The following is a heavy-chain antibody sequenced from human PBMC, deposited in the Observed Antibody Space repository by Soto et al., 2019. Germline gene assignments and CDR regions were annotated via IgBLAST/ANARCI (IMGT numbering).Heavy chain of an antibody. J-gene: IGHJ4*02. Sequence: GGSLRLSCAASGFTFSNYWMGWVRQAPGRGLEWVANINQDGGTKNYVASLKGRFTISRDNGKNSLYLQMDSLSAEDTAVYYCAGGTGWLWDYWGQGTLVTVSS. CDR1: GFTFSNYW. V-gene: IGHV3-7*04. D-gene: IGHD6-19*01. CDR3: AGGTGWLWDY. CDR2: INQDGGTK.